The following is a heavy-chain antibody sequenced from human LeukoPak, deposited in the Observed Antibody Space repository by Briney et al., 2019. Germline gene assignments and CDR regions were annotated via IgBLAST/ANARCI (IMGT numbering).Heavy chain of an antibody. D-gene: IGHD2-15*01. Sequence: SETLSLTCAVSGYSISSGYCWGWIRQPPGKGLEWIGSIYHSGSTYYNPSLKSRVTISVDTSKNQFSLKLSSVTAADTAVYYCASRLGYCSGGSCYLGGWFDPWGQGTLVTVSS. CDR1: GYSISSGYC. J-gene: IGHJ5*02. CDR2: IYHSGST. CDR3: ASRLGYCSGGSCYLGGWFDP. V-gene: IGHV4-38-2*01.